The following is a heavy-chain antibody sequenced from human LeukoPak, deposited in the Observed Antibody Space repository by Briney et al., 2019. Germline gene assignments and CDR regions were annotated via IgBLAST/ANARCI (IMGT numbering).Heavy chain of an antibody. J-gene: IGHJ4*02. CDR2: IYHSGIT. CDR3: ARVGDTSGYYFGYYFDY. CDR1: GYSISSAYY. Sequence: PSETLSFTCTVSGYSISSAYYWGWIRQPPGKGLEWIGSIYHSGITYYNPSLKGRVTISVDTSKNQFSLKLSSVTAADTAVYYCARVGDTSGYYFGYYFDYWGQGTLVTVSS. V-gene: IGHV4-38-2*02. D-gene: IGHD3-22*01.